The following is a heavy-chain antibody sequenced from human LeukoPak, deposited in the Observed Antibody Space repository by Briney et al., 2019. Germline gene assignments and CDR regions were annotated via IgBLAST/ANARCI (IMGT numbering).Heavy chain of an antibody. Sequence: PSETLTLTCAVYGGTCSGYYWSWIRQPPGKRLEWVGESNDSGRTNYNPSLKSRVTISADKSKNQVSLKLTSVTAADTAVYYCARLSVIVGAALEYYYYYMDVWGQGTTVTVSS. CDR1: GGTCSGYY. V-gene: IGHV4-34*01. CDR3: ARLSVIVGAALEYYYYYMDV. J-gene: IGHJ6*03. D-gene: IGHD1-26*01. CDR2: SNDSGRT.